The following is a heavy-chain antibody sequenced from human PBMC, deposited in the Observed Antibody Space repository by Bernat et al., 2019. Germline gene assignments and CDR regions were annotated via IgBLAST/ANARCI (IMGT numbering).Heavy chain of an antibody. J-gene: IGHJ5*02. Sequence: EVQLVESGGGLVQPGGSLRLSCAASGFTFSSYEMNCVRQAPGKGLEWVSYISSSGSTIYYADSVKGRFTISRDNAKNSLYLQMNSLRAEDTAVYYCARQMTTVTTRWFDPWGQGTLVTVSS. CDR1: GFTFSSYE. V-gene: IGHV3-48*03. D-gene: IGHD4-17*01. CDR3: ARQMTTVTTRWFDP. CDR2: ISSSGSTI.